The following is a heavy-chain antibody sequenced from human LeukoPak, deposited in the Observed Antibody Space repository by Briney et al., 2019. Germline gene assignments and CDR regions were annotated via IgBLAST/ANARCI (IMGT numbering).Heavy chain of an antibody. CDR1: GYSLTDLS. Sequence: ASVKVSCKVSGYSLTDLSMHWVRQAPGKGLEWMGGSDPEHEETIYAQKFQGRVTMTEDTSSDTAYMELSSLRSEDTAVYYCARVRKGSGYYLTSPFDHWGPGTLVTVSS. CDR3: ARVRKGSGYYLTSPFDH. V-gene: IGHV1-24*01. D-gene: IGHD3-10*01. J-gene: IGHJ5*02. CDR2: SDPEHEET.